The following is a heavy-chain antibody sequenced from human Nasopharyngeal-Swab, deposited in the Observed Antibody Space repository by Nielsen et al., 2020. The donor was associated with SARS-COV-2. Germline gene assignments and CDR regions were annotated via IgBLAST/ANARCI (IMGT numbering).Heavy chain of an antibody. J-gene: IGHJ4*02. CDR3: ARSYASGLDY. V-gene: IGHV3-7*01. CDR1: GLTFDNHW. CDR2: IKPDGSEK. D-gene: IGHD2-2*01. Sequence: GGSLRLSCAASGLTFDNHWMTWVRQAPGKGLEWVATIKPDGSEKYYVDSVKGRFTISRDNAKNSLSLHMNSLRVEDTADYYCARSYASGLDYWGQGTLVTVSS.